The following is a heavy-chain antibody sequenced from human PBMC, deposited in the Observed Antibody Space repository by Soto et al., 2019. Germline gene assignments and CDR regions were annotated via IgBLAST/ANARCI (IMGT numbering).Heavy chain of an antibody. CDR1: GGTFSSYA. Sequence: SVKVSCKASGGTFSSYAISWVRQAPGQGLEWMGGIIPIFGTANYAQKFQGRVTITADESTSTAYMELRSLRSEDTAVYYCARGGNDFWSGYPAPYYGMDVWGQGTTVTVSS. J-gene: IGHJ6*02. V-gene: IGHV1-69*13. CDR3: ARGGNDFWSGYPAPYYGMDV. D-gene: IGHD3-3*01. CDR2: IIPIFGTA.